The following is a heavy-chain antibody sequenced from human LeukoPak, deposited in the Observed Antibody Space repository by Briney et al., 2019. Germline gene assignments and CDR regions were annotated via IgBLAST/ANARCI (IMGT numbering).Heavy chain of an antibody. Sequence: PSETLSLTCAVSGYSISSGYYWSWIRQPAGKGLEWIGRIYTSGSTNYNPSLKSRVTISVDTSKNQFSLKLSSVTAADTAVYYCARSSSWYHWFDPWGQGTLVTVSS. CDR1: GYSISSGYY. CDR3: ARSSSWYHWFDP. CDR2: IYTSGST. J-gene: IGHJ5*02. V-gene: IGHV4-61*02. D-gene: IGHD6-13*01.